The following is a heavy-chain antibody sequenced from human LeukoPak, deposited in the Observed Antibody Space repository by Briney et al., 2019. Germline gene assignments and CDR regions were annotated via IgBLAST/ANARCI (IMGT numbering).Heavy chain of an antibody. CDR1: GFTFSSYG. D-gene: IGHD4-17*01. Sequence: PGGSLRLSCAASGFTFSSYGMHWVRQAPGKGPEWVAVISYDGSNKYYADSVKGRFTISRDNSKNTLYLQMNSLRAEDTAVYYCAILRASYGDYVDYWGQGTLVTVSS. CDR3: AILRASYGDYVDY. J-gene: IGHJ4*02. CDR2: ISYDGSNK. V-gene: IGHV3-30*03.